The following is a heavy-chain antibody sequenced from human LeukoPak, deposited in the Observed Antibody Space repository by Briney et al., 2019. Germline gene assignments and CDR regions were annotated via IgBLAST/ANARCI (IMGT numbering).Heavy chain of an antibody. CDR2: IYYSGST. CDR1: GGSISSYY. J-gene: IGHJ4*02. Sequence: SETLSLTCTVSGGSISSYYWSWIRQPPGKGLEWIGYIYYSGSTNYNPSLKSRVTISVDTSKNQFSLKLSSVTAADTAVYYCATMVHYYGSSGYYYGVNYFDYWGQGTLVTVSS. V-gene: IGHV4-59*01. D-gene: IGHD3-22*01. CDR3: ATMVHYYGSSGYYYGVNYFDY.